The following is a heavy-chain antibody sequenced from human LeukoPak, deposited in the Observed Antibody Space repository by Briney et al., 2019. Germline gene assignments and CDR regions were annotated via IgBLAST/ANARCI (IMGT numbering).Heavy chain of an antibody. CDR2: ISVSGGST. V-gene: IGHV3-23*01. D-gene: IGHD6-6*01. J-gene: IGHJ4*02. Sequence: PGGSLRLSCAASGFTFSSYAMTWVRQAPGQGLEWVSAISVSGGSTFYADSVKGRFTISRDNSKNMLCLQMNSLRAEDTAVYYCASKVGSSSSYFDYWGQGTLVTVSS. CDR1: GFTFSSYA. CDR3: ASKVGSSSSYFDY.